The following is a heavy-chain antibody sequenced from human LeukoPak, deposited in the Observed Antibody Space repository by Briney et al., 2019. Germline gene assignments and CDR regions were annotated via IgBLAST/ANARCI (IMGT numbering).Heavy chain of an antibody. CDR2: IYTSGST. CDR1: GGSISSYY. CDR3: AIVMGCCSSTSCYAYDY. J-gene: IGHJ4*02. V-gene: IGHV4-4*07. D-gene: IGHD2-2*01. Sequence: SETLSLTCTVSGGSISSYYWSWIRQPAGKGLEWIGRIYTSGSTNYNPSLKSRVTMSVDTSKNQFSLKLSSVTAADTAVYYCAIVMGCCSSTSCYAYDYWGQGTLVTVSS.